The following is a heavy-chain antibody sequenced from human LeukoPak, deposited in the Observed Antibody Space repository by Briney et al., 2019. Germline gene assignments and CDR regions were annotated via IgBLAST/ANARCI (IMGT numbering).Heavy chain of an antibody. CDR2: ISSSSSYI. V-gene: IGHV3-21*01. Sequence: GGSLRLSCVVSGFTFSSYAMSWVRQTPGKGLEWVSSISSSSSYIYYADSVKGRFTISRDNAKNSLYLQMNSLRAEDTAVYYCARAAGYSYANDAFDIWGQGTMVTVSS. J-gene: IGHJ3*02. D-gene: IGHD5-18*01. CDR1: GFTFSSYA. CDR3: ARAAGYSYANDAFDI.